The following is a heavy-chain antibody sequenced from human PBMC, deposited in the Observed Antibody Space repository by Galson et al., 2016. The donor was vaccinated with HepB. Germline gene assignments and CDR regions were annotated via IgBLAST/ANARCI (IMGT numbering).Heavy chain of an antibody. D-gene: IGHD5-18*01. Sequence: SLRLSCAASGFTSSTYSMTWVRQAPGKGLEWVSSISTGSTYIYYADSVKGRFTVSRDKAKNSLYLQMNSLRAEDTAVYYCARDTATVTSDSWGQGTLVTGSS. CDR3: ARDTATVTSDS. V-gene: IGHV3-21*01. CDR2: ISTGSTYI. CDR1: GFTSSTYS. J-gene: IGHJ4*02.